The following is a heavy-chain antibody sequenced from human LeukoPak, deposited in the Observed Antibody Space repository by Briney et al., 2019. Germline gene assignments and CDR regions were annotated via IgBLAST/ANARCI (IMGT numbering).Heavy chain of an antibody. J-gene: IGHJ4*02. D-gene: IGHD4-23*01. CDR2: INHSGST. V-gene: IGHV4-39*07. Sequence: SETLSLTCTVSGGSISSSSYYWGWIRQPPGKGLEWIGEINHSGSTNYNPSLKSRFTISVDTSKNQFSLKLSSVTAADTAVYYCARTVVRNYFDYWGQGTLVTVSS. CDR1: GGSISSSSYY. CDR3: ARTVVRNYFDY.